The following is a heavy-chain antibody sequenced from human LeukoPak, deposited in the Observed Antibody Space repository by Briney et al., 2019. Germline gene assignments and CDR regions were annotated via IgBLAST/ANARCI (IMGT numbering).Heavy chain of an antibody. J-gene: IGHJ4*02. CDR1: GFTFRSYG. CDR2: ISYDGSNK. CDR3: AKPLVSGY. Sequence: GRSLRLSCAASGFTFRSYGMHWVRQAPGKGLEWVAVISYDGSNKYYADSVKGRFTISRDNSKNTLYLQMNSLRAEDTAVYYCAKPLVSGYWGQGTLVTVSS. V-gene: IGHV3-30*18. D-gene: IGHD2-21*01.